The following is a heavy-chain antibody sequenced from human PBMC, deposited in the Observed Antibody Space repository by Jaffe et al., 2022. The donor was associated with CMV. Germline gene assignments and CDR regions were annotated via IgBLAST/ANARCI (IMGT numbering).Heavy chain of an antibody. CDR1: GFTVSSNY. CDR3: ARDSLSLGGTRRGAFDI. J-gene: IGHJ3*02. Sequence: EVQLVESGGGLIQPGGSLRLSCAASGFTVSSNYMSWVRQAPGKGLEWVSVIYSGGSTYYADSVKGRFTISRDNSKNTVYLQMNSLRAEDTAVYYCARDSLSLGGTRRGAFDIWGLGTLVTVSS. CDR2: IYSGGST. V-gene: IGHV3-53*01. D-gene: IGHD1-26*01.